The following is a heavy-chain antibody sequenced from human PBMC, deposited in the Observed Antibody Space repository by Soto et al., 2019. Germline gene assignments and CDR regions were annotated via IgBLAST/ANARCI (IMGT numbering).Heavy chain of an antibody. V-gene: IGHV1-18*01. CDR3: ARGIYYAY. Sequence: QVQLVQSGGEVKKPGASVKVSCKASGYIFTTDGISWVRQAPGQGLEWMGWISTYNGNTNYAQNLQDRVTKTTDTSTSTAYMELRSLGSDDTAVYYCARGIYYAYWGQGTLVTVSS. CDR1: GYIFTTDG. J-gene: IGHJ4*02. CDR2: ISTYNGNT.